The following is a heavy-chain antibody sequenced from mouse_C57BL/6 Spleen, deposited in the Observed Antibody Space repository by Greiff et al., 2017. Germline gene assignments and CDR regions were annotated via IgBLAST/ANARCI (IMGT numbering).Heavy chain of an antibody. CDR3: ARHASLFITTGPAMDY. J-gene: IGHJ4*01. CDR2: FYPGSGSI. V-gene: IGHV1-62-2*01. CDR1: GYTFTEYT. Sequence: QVQLKESGAELVKPGASVKLSCKASGYTFTEYTIHWVKQRSGQGLEWIGWFYPGSGSIKYNEKFKDKATLTADKSSSTVYMELSRLTSEDSAVYFCARHASLFITTGPAMDYWGQGTSVTVSS. D-gene: IGHD1-1*01.